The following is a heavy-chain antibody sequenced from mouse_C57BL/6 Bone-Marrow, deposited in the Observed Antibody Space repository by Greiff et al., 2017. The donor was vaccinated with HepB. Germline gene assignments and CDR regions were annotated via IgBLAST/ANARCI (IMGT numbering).Heavy chain of an antibody. V-gene: IGHV14-2*01. D-gene: IGHD1-1*01. CDR2: IDPEDGET. CDR1: GFNIKDYY. CDR3: ALTTVVARYWYFDV. Sequence: EVQLQQSGAELVKPGASVKLSCTASGFNIKDYYMHWVKQRTEQGLEWIGRIDPEDGETKYAPKFQGKATITAEKSSNTAYLQRSSLTSEDTAVYYCALTTVVARYWYFDVWGTGTTVTVSS. J-gene: IGHJ1*03.